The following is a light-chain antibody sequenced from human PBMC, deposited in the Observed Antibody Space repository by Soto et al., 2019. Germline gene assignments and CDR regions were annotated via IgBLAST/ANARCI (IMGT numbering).Light chain of an antibody. V-gene: IGKV3-20*01. J-gene: IGKJ1*01. CDR2: AAS. CDR1: QSVSSAY. CDR3: QQYAGSPGT. Sequence: EIVLTQPPGTLSLSPGERATLFCRASQSVSSAYLAWYQQKPGQAPSLLIYAASRRATGIPDRFSGSGSGTDFTLTISRLEPEDFAVYYCQQYAGSPGTFGQGTKVEIK.